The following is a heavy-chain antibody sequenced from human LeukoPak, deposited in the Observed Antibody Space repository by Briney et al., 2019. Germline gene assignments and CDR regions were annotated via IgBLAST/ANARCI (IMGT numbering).Heavy chain of an antibody. V-gene: IGHV3-30*04. J-gene: IGHJ4*02. CDR2: ISYDGSNK. CDR1: GFTFSSYA. Sequence: GGSLRLSCAASGFTFSSYAMHWVRQAPGKGLEWVAVISYDGSNKYYADSVKGRFTISRDNSKNTLYLQMNSLRAEDTAVYYCARDSSSSSGGFDYWGQGTLVTVSS. CDR3: ARDSSSSSGGFDY. D-gene: IGHD6-6*01.